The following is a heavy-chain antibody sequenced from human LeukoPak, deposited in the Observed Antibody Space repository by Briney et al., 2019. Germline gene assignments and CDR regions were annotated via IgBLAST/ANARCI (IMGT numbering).Heavy chain of an antibody. V-gene: IGHV3-74*01. Sequence: QPGGSLRLSXAASGFTFSSYWMHWVRQAPGKGLVWVSRINSDGSSTSYADSMKGRFTISRDNAKNTLYLQMNSLRAEDTAVYYCARVMDYEGYFDYWGQGTLVTVSS. CDR1: GFTFSSYW. J-gene: IGHJ4*02. CDR3: ARVMDYEGYFDY. CDR2: INSDGSST. D-gene: IGHD3-22*01.